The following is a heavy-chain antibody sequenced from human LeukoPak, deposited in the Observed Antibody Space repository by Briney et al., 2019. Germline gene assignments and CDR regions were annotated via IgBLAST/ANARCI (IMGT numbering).Heavy chain of an antibody. CDR2: TYYRSKWNH. CDR1: GDSVSSSSSA. Sequence: SQTLSVTCAISGDSVSSSSSAWSWIRQSPSRGLEWLGRTYYRSKWNHDYAESVKSRITINPDTSKNEFSLQLNSVTPEDTAVYYCARNLRPDFDYWGQGTLVTVSS. V-gene: IGHV6-1*01. J-gene: IGHJ4*02. CDR3: ARNLRPDFDY.